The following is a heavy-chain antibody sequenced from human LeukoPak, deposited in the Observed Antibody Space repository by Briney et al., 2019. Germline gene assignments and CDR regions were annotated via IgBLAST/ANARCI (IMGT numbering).Heavy chain of an antibody. CDR3: ARTYYDSNTSPYFDY. Sequence: SETLSLTCTVSGGSISSYYWSWIRQPPGKGLEWIGYIYYSGSTNYNPSLKSRVTISVDTSKNQFSLKLSSVTAADTAVYYCARTYYDSNTSPYFDYWGQGTLVTVSS. D-gene: IGHD3-22*01. CDR2: IYYSGST. V-gene: IGHV4-59*01. CDR1: GGSISSYY. J-gene: IGHJ4*02.